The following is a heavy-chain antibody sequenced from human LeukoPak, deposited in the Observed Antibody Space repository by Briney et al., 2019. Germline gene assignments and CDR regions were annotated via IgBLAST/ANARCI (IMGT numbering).Heavy chain of an antibody. D-gene: IGHD2-2*01. J-gene: IGHJ2*01. V-gene: IGHV3-48*04. Sequence: GGSLRLSCAASGFTFSSYGMHWVRQAPGKGLEWVSYVSANTIYYADSVKGRFTISRDNAKNSLFLQMNSLTAEDTAVYYCARSYCSSSSCQWYFDLWGRGTLVTVSS. CDR3: ARSYCSSSSCQWYFDL. CDR2: VSANTI. CDR1: GFTFSSYG.